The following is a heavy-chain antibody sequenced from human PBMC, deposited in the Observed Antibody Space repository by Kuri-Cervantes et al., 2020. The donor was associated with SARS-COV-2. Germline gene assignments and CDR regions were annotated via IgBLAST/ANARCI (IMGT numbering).Heavy chain of an antibody. V-gene: IGHV3-11*04. J-gene: IGHJ3*02. Sequence: GESLKISCAASGFTFSDYYMSWIRQAPGKGLEWVSYISSSGSTIYYADSVKGRFTISRDNAKNSLYLQMNSLRAEDTAVYYCARSWGPSGSFDIWGQGTMVTVS. CDR1: GFTFSDYY. D-gene: IGHD3-16*01. CDR2: ISSSGSTI. CDR3: ARSWGPSGSFDI.